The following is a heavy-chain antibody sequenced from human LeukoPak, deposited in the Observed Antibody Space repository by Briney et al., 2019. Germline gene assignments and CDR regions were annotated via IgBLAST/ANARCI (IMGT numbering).Heavy chain of an antibody. V-gene: IGHV3-30*03. CDR1: GFTFSSYG. CDR2: ISYGGSNK. J-gene: IGHJ4*02. CDR3: ARDFGY. D-gene: IGHD3-10*01. Sequence: GGSLRLSCAASGFTFSSYGMHWFRKAPGKGLEWVAVISYGGSNKYFADSVKGRFTISRDNSKNTLYLEMDGLRPDDTAVYYCARDFGYWGQGTLVTVSS.